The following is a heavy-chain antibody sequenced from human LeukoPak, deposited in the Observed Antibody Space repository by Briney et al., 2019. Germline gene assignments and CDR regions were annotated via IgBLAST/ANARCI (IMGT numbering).Heavy chain of an antibody. Sequence: PSETLSLICTVSGGSISSGSYYWSWIRQPAGEGLEWIGRIYTSGSTNYNPSLKSRVTISVDTSKNQFSLKLSSVTAADTAVYYCATLLSGDGIEGDYWGQGTLVTVSS. CDR3: ATLLSGDGIEGDY. CDR2: IYTSGST. CDR1: GGSISSGSYY. V-gene: IGHV4-61*02. J-gene: IGHJ4*02. D-gene: IGHD3-10*01.